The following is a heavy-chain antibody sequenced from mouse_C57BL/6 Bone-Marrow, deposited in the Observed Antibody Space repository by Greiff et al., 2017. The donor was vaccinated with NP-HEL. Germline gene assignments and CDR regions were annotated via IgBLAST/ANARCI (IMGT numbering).Heavy chain of an antibody. CDR2: IDPSDSYT. V-gene: IGHV1-50*01. CDR3: ARRDYGSSDDLYCDV. J-gene: IGHJ1*03. Sequence: QVQLQQPGAELVKPGASVKLSCKASGYTFTSYWMQWVKQRPGQGLEWIGEIDPSDSYTNSNQKFKGKATLTVDTSSSPAYRQLSSLTSEDSAVYYCARRDYGSSDDLYCDVWGTGTTVTVSS. D-gene: IGHD1-1*01. CDR1: GYTFTSYW.